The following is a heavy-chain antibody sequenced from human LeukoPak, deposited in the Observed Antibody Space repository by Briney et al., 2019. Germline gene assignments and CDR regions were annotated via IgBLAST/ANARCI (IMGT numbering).Heavy chain of an antibody. Sequence: SETLSLTCAAYGGSFSGYYWSWIRQPPGKGLEWIGEINHSGSTNYNPSLKSRVTISVDTSKNQFSLKLSSVTAADTAVYYCARGRGGYASRLFDYWGQGTLVTVSS. J-gene: IGHJ4*02. D-gene: IGHD5-12*01. V-gene: IGHV4-34*01. CDR1: GGSFSGYY. CDR2: INHSGST. CDR3: ARGRGGYASRLFDY.